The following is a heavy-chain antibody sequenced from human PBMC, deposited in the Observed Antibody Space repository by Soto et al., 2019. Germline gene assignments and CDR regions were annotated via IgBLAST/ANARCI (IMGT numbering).Heavy chain of an antibody. CDR3: AREGVATYYYNGMDV. J-gene: IGHJ6*02. D-gene: IGHD5-12*01. CDR2: ISSYNGDT. CDR1: GYTFTRSG. Sequence: QVQLEQSGAEVKKPGASVKVSCKASGYTFTRSGISWLRQAPGQGPEWMGWISSYNGDTNYAQTFQGRVTMTTDTAPSTAYMELRSLRSDDTAVYYCAREGVATYYYNGMDVWGQGTPVTVSS. V-gene: IGHV1-18*01.